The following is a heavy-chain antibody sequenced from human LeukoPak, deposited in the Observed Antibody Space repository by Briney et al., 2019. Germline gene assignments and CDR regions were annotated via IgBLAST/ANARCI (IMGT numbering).Heavy chain of an antibody. J-gene: IGHJ4*02. Sequence: GGSLRLSCAASGFTFSSYSMNWVRQAPGKGLEWVSYISSSSSTIYYADSVKGRFTISRDNAKNSLYLQMNSLRAEDTAVYYCARHTSSGYFDYWGQGTLVTVSS. CDR2: ISSSSSTI. V-gene: IGHV3-48*04. D-gene: IGHD3-22*01. CDR3: ARHTSSGYFDY. CDR1: GFTFSSYS.